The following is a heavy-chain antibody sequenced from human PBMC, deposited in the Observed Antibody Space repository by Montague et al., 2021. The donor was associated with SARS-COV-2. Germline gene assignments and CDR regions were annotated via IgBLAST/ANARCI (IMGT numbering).Heavy chain of an antibody. CDR3: ARRLDYWDSSGQRRHFDY. J-gene: IGHJ4*02. D-gene: IGHD3-22*01. CDR2: ISYHGNT. Sequence: SETLSLTCAVYGGSISSSSYDWGWIRRPPGKGLEWIGHISYHGNTNYNPSLKSRVTISIDTSRNQFSLKVSSVTATDTAIYYCARRLDYWDSSGQRRHFDYWGQGTLVTVSS. V-gene: IGHV4-39*01. CDR1: GGSISSSSYD.